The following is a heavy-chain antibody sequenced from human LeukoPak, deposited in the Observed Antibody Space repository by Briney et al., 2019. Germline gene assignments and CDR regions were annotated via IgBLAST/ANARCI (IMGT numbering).Heavy chain of an antibody. CDR1: GGSFSGYY. D-gene: IGHD5-24*01. V-gene: IGHV4-34*01. J-gene: IGHJ4*02. Sequence: PSETLSLTCAVYGGSFSGYYWSWIRQPPGKGLEWIGEINHSGSTNYNPSLKSRVTISVDTSKNQFSLKLSSVTAADTAVYYCARQLPNPLWVDYWGQGTLVTVSS. CDR3: ARQLPNPLWVDY. CDR2: INHSGST.